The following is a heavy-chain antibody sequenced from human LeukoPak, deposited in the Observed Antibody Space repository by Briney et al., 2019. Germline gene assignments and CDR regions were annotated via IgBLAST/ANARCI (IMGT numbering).Heavy chain of an antibody. CDR1: GGTFSSYA. CDR3: ARVIAVVAATMGYYYMDV. Sequence: SVTVSCKASGGTFSSYAISWVRQAPGQGVEWMGGIIPIFGTANYAQKFQGRVTITADKSTSTAYMELSSLRSEDTAVYYCARVIAVVAATMGYYYMDVWGKGTTVTVSS. CDR2: IIPIFGTA. D-gene: IGHD2-15*01. V-gene: IGHV1-69*06. J-gene: IGHJ6*03.